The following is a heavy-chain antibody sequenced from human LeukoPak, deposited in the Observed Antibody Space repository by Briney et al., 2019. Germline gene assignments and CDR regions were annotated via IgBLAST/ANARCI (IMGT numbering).Heavy chain of an antibody. Sequence: GASVKVSCKASGGTFSSYAISWVRQAPGQGLEWMGRIIPIFGIANYAQKFQGRATITADKSTSTAYMELSSLRSEDTAVYYCARWDGDYRRLDYWGQGTLVTVSS. V-gene: IGHV1-69*04. CDR2: IIPIFGIA. CDR1: GGTFSSYA. CDR3: ARWDGDYRRLDY. D-gene: IGHD4-17*01. J-gene: IGHJ4*02.